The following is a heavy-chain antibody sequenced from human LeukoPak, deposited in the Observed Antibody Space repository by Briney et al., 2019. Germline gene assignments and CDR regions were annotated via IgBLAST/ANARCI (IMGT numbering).Heavy chain of an antibody. V-gene: IGHV1-2*02. D-gene: IGHD5-18*01. CDR3: ARESHTRDTADNWFDP. J-gene: IGHJ5*02. Sequence: GASVKLSCKASGYTFTGYYMHRVRQAPGQGLEWMGWINPNSGGTNYAQNFQGRVTMTRDTSISTAYMELSRLRSDDTALYYCARESHTRDTADNWFDPWGEGTLVTVSS. CDR1: GYTFTGYY. CDR2: INPNSGGT.